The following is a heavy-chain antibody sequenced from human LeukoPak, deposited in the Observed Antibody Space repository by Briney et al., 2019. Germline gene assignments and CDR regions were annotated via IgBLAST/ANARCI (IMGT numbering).Heavy chain of an antibody. V-gene: IGHV4-59*08. J-gene: IGHJ4*02. CDR2: ISYSGSA. Sequence: SEALSLTCTVSGGSISTYYWSWIRQPPGKGLEWIGFISYSGSANYNPSLNSRVTMSVDSSKNQFSLKLNSVTAADTAVYYCATGGYSYVNWGQGTLVTVSS. CDR1: GGSISTYY. D-gene: IGHD5-18*01. CDR3: ATGGYSYVN.